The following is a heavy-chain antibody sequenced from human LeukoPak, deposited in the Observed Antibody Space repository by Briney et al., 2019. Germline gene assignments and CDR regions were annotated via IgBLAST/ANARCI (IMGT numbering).Heavy chain of an antibody. CDR1: GYTFTSYG. D-gene: IGHD6-19*01. CDR3: ARGRSSGWYDYYYYGMDV. Sequence: GASVKVSCKASGYTFTSYGISWVRQAPGQGLEWMGWISAYNGNTNYAQKLQGRVTMTTDTSTSTAYMELRSLRSDDTAVYYCARGRSSGWYDYYYYGMDVWGQGTTDTVSS. J-gene: IGHJ6*02. CDR2: ISAYNGNT. V-gene: IGHV1-18*01.